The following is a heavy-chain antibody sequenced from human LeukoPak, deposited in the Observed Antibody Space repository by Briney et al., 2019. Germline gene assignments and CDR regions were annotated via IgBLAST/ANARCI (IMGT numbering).Heavy chain of an antibody. CDR2: IYYSGST. CDR1: GGSISSYY. D-gene: IGHD6-13*01. V-gene: IGHV4-59*08. Sequence: SETLSLTCTVSGGSISSYYWSWIRQPPGKGLEWSGYIYYSGSTNYNPSLKSRVTISVDTSKNQFSLKLSSVTAADTAVYYCARSNSSSWYNYYYYGMDVWGQGTTVTVSS. CDR3: ARSNSSSWYNYYYYGMDV. J-gene: IGHJ6*02.